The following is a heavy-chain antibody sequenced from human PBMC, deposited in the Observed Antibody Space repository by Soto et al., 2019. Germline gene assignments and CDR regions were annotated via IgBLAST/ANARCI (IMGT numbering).Heavy chain of an antibody. D-gene: IGHD5-12*01. CDR3: AKIAGRDGYKGVYYFDY. Sequence: GGSLRLSCAASGFTFSSYAMSWVRQAPGKGLEWVSAISGSGGSTYYADSVKGRFTISRDNSKNTLYLQMNSLRAEDTAVYYCAKIAGRDGYKGVYYFDYWGQGTLVTVSS. V-gene: IGHV3-23*01. J-gene: IGHJ4*02. CDR2: ISGSGGST. CDR1: GFTFSSYA.